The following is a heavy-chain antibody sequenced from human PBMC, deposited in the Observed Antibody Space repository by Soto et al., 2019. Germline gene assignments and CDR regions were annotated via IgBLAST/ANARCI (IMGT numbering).Heavy chain of an antibody. CDR1: GASISYGGFS. J-gene: IGHJ4*02. CDR2: ISHLENT. CDR3: ARGGGYDSFDY. Sequence: PSETLSLTCTLSGASISYGGFSWSWIRQSPGKGLEWIGYISHLENTYLHPSFKSRLTMSIDRTRNQFSLKLSSVTAADMAVYYCARGGGYDSFDYWGQGVLVTVSS. D-gene: IGHD5-12*01. V-gene: IGHV4-30-2*06.